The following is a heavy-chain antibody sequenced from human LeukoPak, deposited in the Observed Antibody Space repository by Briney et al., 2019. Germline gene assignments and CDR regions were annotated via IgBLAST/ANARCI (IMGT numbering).Heavy chain of an antibody. V-gene: IGHV5-51*01. J-gene: IGHJ6*02. CDR2: IYPGDSDT. CDR3: ARNEVYYGSGSYYYGMDV. CDR1: GYRFTSYW. Sequence: GESLKISSKGSGYRFTSYWIGWVRPMPGKGLEWMGIIYPGDSDTRYSPSFQGQVTISADKSISTAYLQWSSLKASDTAMYYCARNEVYYGSGSYYYGMDVWGQGTTVTVSS. D-gene: IGHD3-10*01.